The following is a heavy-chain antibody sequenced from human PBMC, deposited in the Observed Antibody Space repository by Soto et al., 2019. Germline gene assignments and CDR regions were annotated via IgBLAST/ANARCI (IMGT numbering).Heavy chain of an antibody. CDR3: ARDPYCSGGSCFYFDY. D-gene: IGHD2-15*01. V-gene: IGHV3-33*01. J-gene: IGHJ4*02. CDR2: IWYDGSTK. CDR1: GFTFSSYG. Sequence: QVQLVESGGGVVQPGRSLRLSCAASGFTFSSYGMHWVRQAPGKGLEWVAIIWYDGSTKYFADSVKGRFTISRDNSKNXLYLQMNSLRAEDTAVYYCARDPYCSGGSCFYFDYWGQGTLVTVSS.